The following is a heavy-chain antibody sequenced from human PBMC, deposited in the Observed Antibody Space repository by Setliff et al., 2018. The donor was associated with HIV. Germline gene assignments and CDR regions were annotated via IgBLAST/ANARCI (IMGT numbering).Heavy chain of an antibody. V-gene: IGHV3-21*01. CDR1: GFTFISST. CDR2: ISSSGSYI. J-gene: IGHJ6*03. CDR3: SRSQGIGNYYMDV. D-gene: IGHD2-15*01. Sequence: GSLRLSCAASGFTFISSTMNWVRQAPGKGLEWVASISSSGSYIHYADSLKGRFTISRDNAKNSQYLLMSDLRAEDTAVYYCSRSQGIGNYYMDVWGTGTTVTVSS.